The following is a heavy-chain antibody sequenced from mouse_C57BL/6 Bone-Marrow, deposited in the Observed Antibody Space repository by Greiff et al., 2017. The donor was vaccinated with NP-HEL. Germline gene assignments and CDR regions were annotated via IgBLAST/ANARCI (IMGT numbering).Heavy chain of an antibody. CDR2: IDPEDGDT. CDR1: GFNIKDYY. Sequence: VQLQQSGAELVRPGASVKLSCTASGFNIKDYYMHWVKQRPEQGLEWIGRIDPEDGDTEYAPKFQGKATMTADTSSNTAYLQLSSLTSEDTAVYYCTRNYGSTYYYAMDYWGQGTSVTVSS. CDR3: TRNYGSTYYYAMDY. V-gene: IGHV14-1*01. J-gene: IGHJ4*01. D-gene: IGHD1-1*01.